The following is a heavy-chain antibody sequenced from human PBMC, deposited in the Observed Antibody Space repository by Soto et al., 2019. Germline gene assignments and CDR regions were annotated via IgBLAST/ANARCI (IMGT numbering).Heavy chain of an antibody. J-gene: IGHJ4*02. CDR3: ARGIRTVTRFDY. V-gene: IGHV3-33*01. CDR2: IWYDGSNK. Sequence: QVQLVESGGGVVQPGRSLRLSCAASGFTFSSYGMHWVRQAPGKGLEWVAVIWYDGSNKYYADSVKGRFTISRDNSKNTLYLQMNSLRAEDTAVYYCARGIRTVTRFDYWGQGTLVTVSS. CDR1: GFTFSSYG. D-gene: IGHD4-17*01.